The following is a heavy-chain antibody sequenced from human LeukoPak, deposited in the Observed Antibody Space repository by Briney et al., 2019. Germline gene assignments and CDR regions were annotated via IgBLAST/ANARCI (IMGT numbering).Heavy chain of an antibody. V-gene: IGHV1-69*13. CDR1: GYTFTSYG. D-gene: IGHD6-6*01. J-gene: IGHJ6*03. Sequence: ASVKVSCKASGYTFTSYGISWVRQAPGQGLEWMGGIIPIFGTANYAQKFQGRVTITADESTSTAYMELSSLRAEDTAVYYCASNIAARMGRPHAQHYYYYMDVWGKGTTVTVSS. CDR3: ASNIAARMGRPHAQHYYYYMDV. CDR2: IIPIFGTA.